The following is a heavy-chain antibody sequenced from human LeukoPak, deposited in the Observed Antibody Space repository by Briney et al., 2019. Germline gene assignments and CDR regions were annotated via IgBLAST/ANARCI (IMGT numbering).Heavy chain of an antibody. Sequence: GGSLRLSCAASGFTFSSYSMHWVRQAPGKGLEWVAVIWYDGSNKYYADSVKGRFTISRDNSKNTLYLQMNSLRAEDTAVYYCARGIGSGSYSGVWGYWGQGTLVTVSS. CDR2: IWYDGSNK. CDR1: GFTFSSYS. D-gene: IGHD1-26*01. CDR3: ARGIGSGSYSGVWGY. V-gene: IGHV3-33*08. J-gene: IGHJ4*02.